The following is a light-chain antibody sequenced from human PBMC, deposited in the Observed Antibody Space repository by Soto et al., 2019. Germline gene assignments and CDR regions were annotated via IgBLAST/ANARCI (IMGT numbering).Light chain of an antibody. CDR2: GVY. CDR1: QIIKTFY. J-gene: IGKJ5*01. CDR3: QFYGSSLIT. Sequence: VLTQSPGTLSLSPGETATLSCRASQIIKTFYFGWYQQKPGQSPRLLIYGVYSRATGTPDRFSGSGSGTDFTLTISRLEPEDSAVYYCQFYGSSLITFGQGTRLESK. V-gene: IGKV3-20*01.